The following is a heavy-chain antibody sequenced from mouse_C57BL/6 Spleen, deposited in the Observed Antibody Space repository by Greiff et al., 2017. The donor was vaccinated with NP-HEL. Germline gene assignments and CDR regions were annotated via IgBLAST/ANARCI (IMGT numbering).Heavy chain of an antibody. CDR3: ARRYDYALAWFAY. D-gene: IGHD2-4*01. CDR1: GFTFSSYA. Sequence: EVQVVESGGGLVKPGGSLKLSCAASGFTFSSYAMSWVRQTPEKRLEWVATISDGGSYTYYPDNVKGRFTISRDNAKNNLYLQMSHLKSEDTAMYYCARRYDYALAWFAYWGQGTLVTVSA. V-gene: IGHV5-4*03. J-gene: IGHJ3*01. CDR2: ISDGGSYT.